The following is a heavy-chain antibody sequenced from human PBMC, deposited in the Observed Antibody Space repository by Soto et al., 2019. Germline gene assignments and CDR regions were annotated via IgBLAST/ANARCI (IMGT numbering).Heavy chain of an antibody. CDR2: IIPIFGTA. CDR3: ARAEARQFDSRGWYRLIPGYFDL. D-gene: IGHD6-19*01. V-gene: IGHV1-69*01. J-gene: IGHJ2*01. Sequence: QVQLVQSGAEVKKPGSSVKVSCKASGGTFSSYAISWVRQAPGQGLEWMGGIIPIFGTANYAQKFQGRVTITADESTSTAYMELSSLRSEDTAVYYCARAEARQFDSRGWYRLIPGYFDLWGRGTLVTVSS. CDR1: GGTFSSYA.